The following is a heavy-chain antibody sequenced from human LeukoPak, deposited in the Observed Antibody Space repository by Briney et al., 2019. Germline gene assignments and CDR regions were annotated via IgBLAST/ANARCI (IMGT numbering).Heavy chain of an antibody. V-gene: IGHV4-4*09. D-gene: IGHD6-13*01. CDR3: ATKYSSSWKIGGYYMDV. CDR2: IYTSGST. J-gene: IGHJ6*03. CDR1: GGSISSYY. Sequence: SETLSLTCTVSGGSISSYYWSWIRQPPGKGLEWIGYIYTSGSTTYNPSLKSRVTISVDTSKNQFSLKLSSVTAADTAVYYCATKYSSSWKIGGYYMDVWGKGTTVTVSS.